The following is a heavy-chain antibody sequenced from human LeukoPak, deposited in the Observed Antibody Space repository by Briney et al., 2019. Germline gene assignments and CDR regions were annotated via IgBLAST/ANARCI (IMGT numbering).Heavy chain of an antibody. CDR1: GFTFSSYG. CDR3: AKERGETGAGTVYFQH. D-gene: IGHD6-19*01. Sequence: GRSLRLSCAASGFTFSSYGMHWVRQAPGKGLEWVAVISYDGSNNYADSVKGRFTISRDNSKNTLYLQMKSLRAEDTAVYYCAKERGETGAGTVYFQHWGQGTLVTVSS. CDR2: ISYDGSN. J-gene: IGHJ1*01. V-gene: IGHV3-30*18.